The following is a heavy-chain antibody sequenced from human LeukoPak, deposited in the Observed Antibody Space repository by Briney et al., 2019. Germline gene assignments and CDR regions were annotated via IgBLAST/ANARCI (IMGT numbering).Heavy chain of an antibody. V-gene: IGHV1-69*13. D-gene: IGHD6-6*01. CDR1: GGTFSSYA. Sequence: EASVKVSCKASGGTFSSYAISWVRQAPGQGLEWMGGIIPIFGTANYAQKFQGRVTITADEPTSTAYMEVSSLRSDDTAVYYCARASSSLYFDLWGRGTLVTVSS. J-gene: IGHJ2*01. CDR3: ARASSSLYFDL. CDR2: IIPIFGTA.